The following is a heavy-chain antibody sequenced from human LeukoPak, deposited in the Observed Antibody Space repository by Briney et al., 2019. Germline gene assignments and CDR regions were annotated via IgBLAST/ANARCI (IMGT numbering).Heavy chain of an antibody. Sequence: PGFSQSLSYPTSVFTFHRYGLHLVRQAPAKGLEWVGVIWSDGSNKFYADSGKGRFTFNRDSYKKMLYLEMNSLRAEDRAVYYCAREGGQNSVFDSWGQGTLVSVSS. CDR3: AREGGQNSVFDS. CDR2: IWSDGSNK. D-gene: IGHD2-15*01. CDR1: VFTFHRYG. V-gene: IGHV3-33*08. J-gene: IGHJ4*02.